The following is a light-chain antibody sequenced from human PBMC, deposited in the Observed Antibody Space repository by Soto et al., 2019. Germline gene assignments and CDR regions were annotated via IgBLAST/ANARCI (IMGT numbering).Light chain of an antibody. CDR2: DAS. CDR1: QSISIW. V-gene: IGKV1-5*01. CDR3: QQYNSYPYT. Sequence: DIYMTPPPSTLAASIVDRVTITCRACQSISIWLAWYQQKPGKAPKLLIYDASSLESGVPSRFSGSGSGTEFTLTISSLQPDDFATYYCQQYNSYPYTFGQGTKVDI. J-gene: IGKJ2*01.